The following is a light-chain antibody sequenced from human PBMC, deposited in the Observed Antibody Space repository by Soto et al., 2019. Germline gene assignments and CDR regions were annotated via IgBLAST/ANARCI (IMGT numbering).Light chain of an antibody. CDR1: SRDVGGYNY. J-gene: IGLJ1*01. V-gene: IGLV2-8*01. CDR2: DVS. Sequence: QSALTQPPSASRSPGQSVTISCTGTSRDVGGYNYVSWYQQHPGKAPKLMIYDVSQRPSGVPDRFSGSKSGNTASLTVSGLQAEDEADYFCSSHAGSSAVFGTGTKLTVL. CDR3: SSHAGSSAV.